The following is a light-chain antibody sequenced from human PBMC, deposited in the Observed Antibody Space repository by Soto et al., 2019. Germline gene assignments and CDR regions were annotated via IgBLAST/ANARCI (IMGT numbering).Light chain of an antibody. CDR3: QNFYSYPFT. CDR1: QGISNH. CDR2: HAS. Sequence: DIQLTQSPSFLSASVGDRVTITCRASQGISNHFAWYQQKPAKAPSLLIYHASTLQSGVPSRFSASQSGTEFHHTISCLQPEEFATYSCQNFYSYPFTFGPGNKVDVK. J-gene: IGKJ3*01. V-gene: IGKV1-9*01.